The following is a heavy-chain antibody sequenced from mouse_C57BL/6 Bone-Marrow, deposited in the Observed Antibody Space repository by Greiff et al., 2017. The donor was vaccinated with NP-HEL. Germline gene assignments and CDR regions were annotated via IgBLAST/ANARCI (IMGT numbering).Heavy chain of an antibody. Sequence: EVQLQESGGGLVQPGGSLKLSCAASGFTFSDYYMYWVRQTPEKRLEWVAYISNGGGSTYYPDTVKGRFTISRDNAKNTLYLQMSRLKSEDTAMYYCARRPYDYDWYFDVWGTGTTVTVSA. V-gene: IGHV5-12*01. CDR3: ARRPYDYDWYFDV. CDR1: GFTFSDYY. J-gene: IGHJ1*03. CDR2: ISNGGGST. D-gene: IGHD2-4*01.